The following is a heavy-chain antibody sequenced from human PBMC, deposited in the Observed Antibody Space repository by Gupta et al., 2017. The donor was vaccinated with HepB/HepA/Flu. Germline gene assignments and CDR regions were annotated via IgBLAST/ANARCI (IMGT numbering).Heavy chain of an antibody. J-gene: IGHJ6*02. CDR2: ISSSSSYI. D-gene: IGHD3-3*01. CDR1: GFTFSSYS. V-gene: IGHV3-21*01. CDR3: ARDTLRFLEWLSYYYGMDV. Sequence: EVQLVESGGGLVKPGGSLRLSCAASGFTFSSYSMNWVRQAPGKGLEWVSSISSSSSYIYYADSVKGRFTISRDNAKNSLYLQMNSLRAEDTAVYYCARDTLRFLEWLSYYYGMDVWGQGTTVTVSS.